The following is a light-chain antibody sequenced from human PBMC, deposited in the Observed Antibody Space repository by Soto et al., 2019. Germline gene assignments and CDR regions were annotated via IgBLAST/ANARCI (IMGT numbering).Light chain of an antibody. CDR1: SSNIGGNP. Sequence: QSVLTQPPSASETPGQRVTISCSGSSSNIGGNPVNWYQQLPGTAPKLLIYNNNQRPSGVPDRFSGSKSGTSASLAISGLQSEDEADYYCAAWHDSLNGPVFGGGTKLTVL. V-gene: IGLV1-44*01. CDR2: NNN. CDR3: AAWHDSLNGPV. J-gene: IGLJ3*02.